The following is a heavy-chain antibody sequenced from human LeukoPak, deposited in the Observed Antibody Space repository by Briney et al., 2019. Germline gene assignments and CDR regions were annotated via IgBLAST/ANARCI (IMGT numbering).Heavy chain of an antibody. CDR2: ISYDGSNK. CDR3: ARDSLIAVAGTGHYFDY. J-gene: IGHJ4*02. D-gene: IGHD6-19*01. CDR1: GFTFSSYA. Sequence: GGSLRLSCAASGFTFSSYAMHWVRQAPGEGLEWVAVISYDGSNKYYADSVKGRFTISRDNSKNTLYLQMNSLRAEDTAVYYCARDSLIAVAGTGHYFDYWGQGTLVTVSS. V-gene: IGHV3-30-3*01.